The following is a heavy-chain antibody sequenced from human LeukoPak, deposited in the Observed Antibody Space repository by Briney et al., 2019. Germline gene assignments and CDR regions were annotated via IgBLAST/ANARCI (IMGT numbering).Heavy chain of an antibody. V-gene: IGHV3-48*01. CDR1: GFTFSSYE. CDR2: ISSSSSTI. J-gene: IGHJ4*02. CDR3: ASDSAWNLHGGYLDH. D-gene: IGHD2-15*01. Sequence: GGSLRLSCAASGFTFSSYEMNWVRQAPGKGLEWVSYISSSSSTIYYADSVKGRFTISRDNSKNTLYLQMNSLRSEDTAVYYCASDSAWNLHGGYLDHWGQGTLVSVSS.